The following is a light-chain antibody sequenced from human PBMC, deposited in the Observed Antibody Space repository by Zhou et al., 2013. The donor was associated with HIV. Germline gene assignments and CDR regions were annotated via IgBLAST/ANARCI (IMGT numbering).Light chain of an antibody. CDR1: QSVDTR. Sequence: EIVLTQSPATLSLSPGEGVTLSCRASQSVDTRLAWYQQRPGQAPRLLIYDTSKRATGIPARFSGSGSGTDFTLTINSLQPEDFAVYYCQQRSSWPPSFGGGSTLEIK. V-gene: IGKV3-11*01. J-gene: IGKJ4*01. CDR2: DTS. CDR3: QQRSSWPPS.